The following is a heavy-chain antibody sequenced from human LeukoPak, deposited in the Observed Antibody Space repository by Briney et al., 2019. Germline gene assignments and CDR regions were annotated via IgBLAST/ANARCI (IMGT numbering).Heavy chain of an antibody. CDR3: AKETSSGNFVTIDC. CDR2: ITGDGGGT. Sequence: GGSLRLSCAASGFTFRSYVMSWVRQAPGKRLEWVSAITGDGGGTNHADSVKGRFTISRDNSKNTLYLQMDSPRAEDTAVYYCAKETSSGNFVTIDCWGQGTLVTVSS. D-gene: IGHD1-26*01. J-gene: IGHJ4*02. V-gene: IGHV3-23*01. CDR1: GFTFRSYV.